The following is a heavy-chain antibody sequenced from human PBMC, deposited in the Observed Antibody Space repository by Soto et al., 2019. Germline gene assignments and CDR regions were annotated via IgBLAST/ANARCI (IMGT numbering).Heavy chain of an antibody. Sequence: GGSLRLSCTASGFTFSGHTMTWVRQAPGKGLEWVSSIGGSSTYIYYADSVKGRFTISRDNAKNSLYLQMHSLRAEDTAVYYCARVLGAYSNWFDPWGQGTLVTVSS. D-gene: IGHD1-26*01. CDR1: GFTFSGHT. V-gene: IGHV3-21*01. J-gene: IGHJ5*02. CDR3: ARVLGAYSNWFDP. CDR2: IGGSSTYI.